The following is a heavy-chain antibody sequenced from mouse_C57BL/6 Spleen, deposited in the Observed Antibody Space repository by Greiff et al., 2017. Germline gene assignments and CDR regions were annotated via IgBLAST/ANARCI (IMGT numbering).Heavy chain of an antibody. CDR3: ASQAIDGYYGY. V-gene: IGHV1-59*01. Sequence: QVQLQQPGAELVRPGTSVKLSCKTSGYTFTSYWMHWVKQRPGQGLVWIGVVDPSDSYTNYNQKFKGKAPLTVDTSSRTAYMQLTSLTSEDSAVYYCASQAIDGYYGYWGQGTTLTVSS. D-gene: IGHD2-3*01. J-gene: IGHJ2*01. CDR2: VDPSDSYT. CDR1: GYTFTSYW.